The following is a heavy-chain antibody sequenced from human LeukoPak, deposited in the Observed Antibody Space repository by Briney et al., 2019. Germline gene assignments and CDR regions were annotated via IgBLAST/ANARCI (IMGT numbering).Heavy chain of an antibody. D-gene: IGHD6-19*01. CDR2: ISSGSYI. CDR1: GFTFSTFG. J-gene: IGHJ2*01. CDR3: ARLMFIAVGNWYFDL. Sequence: GGSLRLSCAASGFTFSTFGMIWVRQAPGKGLDWVSSISSGSYIYYADAVKARFTISRDNARNPLYLQMNSLRADDTAVYYCARLMFIAVGNWYFDLWGRGTLVTVSS. V-gene: IGHV3-21*01.